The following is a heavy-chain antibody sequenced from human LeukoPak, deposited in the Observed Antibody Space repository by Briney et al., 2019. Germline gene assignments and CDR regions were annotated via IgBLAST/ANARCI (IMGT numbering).Heavy chain of an antibody. V-gene: IGHV1-2*02. CDR3: AREHLFSGSENYVLHNWFDP. D-gene: IGHD3-10*01. CDR1: GYTFTDYY. Sequence: ASVKVSCKASGYTFTDYYMHWVRQAPGQGLEWMGRINPDTGGTNSAQRFQGRVTMTRGTSIRTAYMELSSLRSDDTAVYYCAREHLFSGSENYVLHNWFDPWGQGTLVTVSS. CDR2: INPDTGGT. J-gene: IGHJ5*02.